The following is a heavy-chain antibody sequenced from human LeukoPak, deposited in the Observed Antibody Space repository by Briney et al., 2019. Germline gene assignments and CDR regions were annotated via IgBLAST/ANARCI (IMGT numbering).Heavy chain of an antibody. CDR1: GYTFTSYY. J-gene: IGHJ6*02. CDR3: ARDRGKSVTTLYYYYGMDV. Sequence: ASVKVSCKASGYTFTSYYMHWVRQAPGQGLEWMGIINPSGGSTSYAQKFQGRVTMTRDTSTSTVYMELSSLRSEDTAVYYCARDRGKSVTTLYYYYGMDVWGQGTTVTVSS. V-gene: IGHV1-46*01. CDR2: INPSGGST. D-gene: IGHD4-11*01.